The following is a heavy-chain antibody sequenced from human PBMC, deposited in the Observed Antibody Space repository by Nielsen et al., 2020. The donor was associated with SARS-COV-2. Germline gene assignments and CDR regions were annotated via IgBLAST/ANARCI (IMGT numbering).Heavy chain of an antibody. CDR3: VKVGEYSSIFDY. J-gene: IGHJ4*02. CDR1: GPTFNNFD. Sequence: GGSLRLSCAASGPTFNNFDMHWARQAPGRGLEWVAFIRYDGSDSFYADSVKGRFMISRDNSKNTLYLQMNSLRADDTAVYYCVKVGEYSSIFDYWGQGSLVTVSS. V-gene: IGHV3-30*02. D-gene: IGHD6-6*01. CDR2: IRYDGSDS.